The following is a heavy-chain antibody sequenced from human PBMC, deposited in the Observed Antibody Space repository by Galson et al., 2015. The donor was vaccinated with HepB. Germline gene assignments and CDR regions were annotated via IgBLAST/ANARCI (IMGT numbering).Heavy chain of an antibody. CDR3: AKYGPEKKRWLQKWGLLGYYYYMDV. J-gene: IGHJ6*03. V-gene: IGHV3-23*01. D-gene: IGHD5-24*01. CDR2: ISGSGGST. CDR1: GFTFSSYD. Sequence: SLRLSCAASGFTFSSYDMSWVRQAPGKGLEWVSAISGSGGSTYYADSVEGRFTISRDNSKNTLYLQMNSLRAEDTAVYYCAKYGPEKKRWLQKWGLLGYYYYMDVWGKGTTVTVSS.